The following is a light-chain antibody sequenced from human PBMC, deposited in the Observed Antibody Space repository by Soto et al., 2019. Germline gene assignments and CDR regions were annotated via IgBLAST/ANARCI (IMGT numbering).Light chain of an antibody. Sequence: QSALTQPPSASGSPGQSVTISCTGTSSDIGRYNYVSWYQQHPGKAPKLIVFEVAQRPTGVPDRFSASKSGNTASLTVSGLQAEDEADYYCSSYAGDNRLVFVGGTKLTVL. V-gene: IGLV2-8*01. J-gene: IGLJ3*02. CDR1: SSDIGRYNY. CDR3: SSYAGDNRLV. CDR2: EVA.